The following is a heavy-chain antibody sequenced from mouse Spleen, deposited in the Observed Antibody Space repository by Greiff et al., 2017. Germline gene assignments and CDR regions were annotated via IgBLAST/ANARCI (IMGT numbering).Heavy chain of an antibody. Sequence: QVQLQQPGAELVKPGASVKMSCKASGYTFTSYWITWVKQRPGQGLEWIGDIYPGSGSTNYNEKFKSKATLTVYTSSSTAYMQLSSLTSEDSAVYYCTRLSLYYKDFDVWGAGTTVTVSS. CDR3: TRLSLYYKDFDV. CDR2: IYPGSGST. CDR1: GYTFTSYW. J-gene: IGHJ1*01. V-gene: IGHV1-55*01. D-gene: IGHD2-1*01.